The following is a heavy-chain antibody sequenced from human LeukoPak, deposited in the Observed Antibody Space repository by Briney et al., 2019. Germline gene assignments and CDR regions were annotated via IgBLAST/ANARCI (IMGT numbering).Heavy chain of an antibody. Sequence: SQTLSLTCTVSGGSISRNYWSWIRKPPGKGLQWIGYIYYTGSINYNPSLKSRVTISVDTSKNQFSLRLSSVTAADTAVYYCARALGSVGYVYFDYWGQGTLVTVSS. CDR2: IYYTGSI. J-gene: IGHJ4*02. V-gene: IGHV4-59*01. CDR1: GGSISRNY. CDR3: ARALGSVGYVYFDY. D-gene: IGHD5-12*01.